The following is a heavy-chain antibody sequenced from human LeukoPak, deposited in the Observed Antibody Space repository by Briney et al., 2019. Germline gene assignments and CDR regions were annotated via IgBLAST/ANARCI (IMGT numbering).Heavy chain of an antibody. CDR3: ARGGSSNWFDY. V-gene: IGHV3-74*01. Sequence: PGGSLRLSCAASGFTFSSYSMNWVRQTPGKGLVWVSRINSDGSSTNYADSVKGRFTISRDNAKNTAYLQMNSLRAEDTAVYYCARGGSSNWFDYWGQGTLVTVSS. CDR2: INSDGSST. CDR1: GFTFSSYS. J-gene: IGHJ4*02. D-gene: IGHD6-13*01.